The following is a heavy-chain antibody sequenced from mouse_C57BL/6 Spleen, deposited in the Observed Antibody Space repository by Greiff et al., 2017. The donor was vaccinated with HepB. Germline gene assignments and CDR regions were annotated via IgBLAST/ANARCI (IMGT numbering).Heavy chain of an antibody. CDR2: INPNNGGT. J-gene: IGHJ4*01. D-gene: IGHD3-3*01. CDR3: ARLTGTGGLDY. V-gene: IGHV1-26*01. Sequence: VQLKQSGPELVKPGASVKISCKASGYTFTDYYMNWVKQSHGKSLEWIGDINPNNGGTSYNQKFKGKATLTVDKSSSTAYMELRSLTSEDSAVYYCARLTGTGGLDYWGQGTSVTVSS. CDR1: GYTFTDYY.